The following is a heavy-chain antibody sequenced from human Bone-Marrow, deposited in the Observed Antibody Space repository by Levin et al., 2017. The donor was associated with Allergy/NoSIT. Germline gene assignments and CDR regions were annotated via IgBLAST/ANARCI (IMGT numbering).Heavy chain of an antibody. J-gene: IGHJ5*02. CDR2: IHYSGST. Sequence: PSETLSLTCTVSGGSFTSGGYYWTWIRQHPGKGLEWIGYIHYSGSTYYNPSLKSRVAMFVDTPQSQFSLRLNSVTVADTAVYYCTRDSVAYWFDPWGQGILVTVSS. V-gene: IGHV4-31*03. CDR3: TRDSVAYWFDP. D-gene: IGHD3-10*01. CDR1: GGSFTSGGYY.